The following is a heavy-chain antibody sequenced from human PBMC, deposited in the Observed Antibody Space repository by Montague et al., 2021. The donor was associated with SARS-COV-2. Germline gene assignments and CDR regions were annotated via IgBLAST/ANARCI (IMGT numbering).Heavy chain of an antibody. D-gene: IGHD5-12*01. CDR3: ARGYSGYEDPTGLDP. CDR1: GGSISSSSYY. CDR2: NYYSGST. J-gene: IGHJ5*02. Sequence: SETLSLTCTVSGGSISSSSYYWGWIRQPPGKGLEWIGSNYYSGSTYYNSSLNRRVTISVDTSNNQSPLTLSSVTAADTAVYYCARGYSGYEDPTGLDPWGQGTLVTVSS. V-gene: IGHV4-39*01.